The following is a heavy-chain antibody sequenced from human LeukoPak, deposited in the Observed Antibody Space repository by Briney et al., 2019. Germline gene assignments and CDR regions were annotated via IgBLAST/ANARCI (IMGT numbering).Heavy chain of an antibody. CDR3: ARLIAYCGGDCPPNAMDV. CDR1: GGSISSSNW. J-gene: IGHJ6*02. Sequence: SETLSLTGAVSGGSISSSNWWSWVRQPPGKGLEWIGEIYHSGSTNYNPSLKSRVTISVDKSKNQFSLKLSSVTAADTAVYYCARLIAYCGGDCPPNAMDVWGQGTTVTVSS. D-gene: IGHD2-21*02. CDR2: IYHSGST. V-gene: IGHV4-4*02.